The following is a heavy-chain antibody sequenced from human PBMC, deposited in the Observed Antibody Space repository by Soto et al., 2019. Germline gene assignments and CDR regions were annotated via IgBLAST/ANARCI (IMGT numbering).Heavy chain of an antibody. CDR3: ANGPWGVVSGCTPHLRH. CDR1: GFIFDDYA. CDR2: ISWNSDSL. J-gene: IGHJ1*01. D-gene: IGHD2-21*01. V-gene: IGHV3-9*01. Sequence: SLRLSCAASGFIFDDYAMYWVRQAPGKGLEWVSSISWNSDSLVYADSVKGRFAISRDNAKNSLHLQMNGLRVGDTALYYCANGPWGVVSGCTPHLRHWGQGTLVTVSS.